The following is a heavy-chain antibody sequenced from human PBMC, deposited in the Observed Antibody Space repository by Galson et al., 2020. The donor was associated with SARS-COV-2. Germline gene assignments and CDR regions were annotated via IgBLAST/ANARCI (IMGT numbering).Heavy chain of an antibody. V-gene: IGHV6-1*01. J-gene: IGHJ5*02. CDR1: GDSVSGNSGT. D-gene: IGHD3-10*01. CDR3: ARSASYKEWLDP. Sequence: SQTLSPTCAISGDSVSGNSGTWDWVRQSPSRGLEWLGRTYYRSPWHYVYAASVKSRIIIDPDTAKNQFSLHLNSVTPEDTAVDYGARSASYKEWLDPWGQGTLVTGSS. CDR2: TYYRSPWHY.